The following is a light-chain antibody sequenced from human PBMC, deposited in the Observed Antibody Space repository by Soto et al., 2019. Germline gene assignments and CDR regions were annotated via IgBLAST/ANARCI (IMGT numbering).Light chain of an antibody. J-gene: IGKJ4*01. Sequence: EIVLTQSPGTLSLSPGERATLSCRASQSLTNTYLAWYQQKPGQAPRLLIYAASSRATGIPDRFSGSGSETDVTLTISRLEPEDFAVYYCQQYGSSLPVTFGGGTNVEIK. CDR2: AAS. CDR1: QSLTNTY. CDR3: QQYGSSLPVT. V-gene: IGKV3-20*01.